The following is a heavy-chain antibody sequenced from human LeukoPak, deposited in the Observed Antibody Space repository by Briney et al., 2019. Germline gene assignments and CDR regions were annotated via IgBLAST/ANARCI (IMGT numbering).Heavy chain of an antibody. V-gene: IGHV5-51*01. CDR3: ARQYPGGYYDSRGYGDY. CDR1: GYSFGNYW. CDR2: IYPDDSET. D-gene: IGHD3-22*01. Sequence: GESLKISCKGSGYSFGNYWIAWVRQMPGKGLEWMGIIYPDDSETRYSPSFQGQVTISADKSISTAYLQWSSLKASDTAMYYCARQYPGGYYDSRGYGDYWGQGTLVFVSS. J-gene: IGHJ4*02.